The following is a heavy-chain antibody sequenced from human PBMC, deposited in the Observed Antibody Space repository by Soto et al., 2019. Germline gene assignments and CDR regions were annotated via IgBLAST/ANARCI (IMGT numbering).Heavy chain of an antibody. CDR3: ARVYYDILTGQNWFDP. V-gene: IGHV4-4*02. D-gene: IGHD3-9*01. Sequence: QVQLQESGPGLVKPSGTLSLTCAVSGGSISSSNWWSWVRQPPGKGLEWIGEIYHSGSTNYNPSPQGRVTLSVDQSKNQFSLKLSSVTAADTAVYYCARVYYDILTGQNWFDPWGQGTLVTVSS. CDR1: GGSISSSNW. J-gene: IGHJ5*02. CDR2: IYHSGST.